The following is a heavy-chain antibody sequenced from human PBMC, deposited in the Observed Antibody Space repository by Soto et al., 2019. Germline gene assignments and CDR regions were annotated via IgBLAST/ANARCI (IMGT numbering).Heavy chain of an antibody. V-gene: IGHV3-9*01. CDR3: ARGLRLTYVYYDMDF. CDR2: LNWNSDGI. J-gene: IGHJ6*02. D-gene: IGHD5-12*01. CDR1: GFTFDDHA. Sequence: PGGSLRLSCVGSGFTFDDHAMHWVRQIPGKGLEWVSGLNWNSDGIGYADSVKGRFTISRDNAKNSLHLQMSSLRAEDTALYYCARGLRLTYVYYDMDFWGQGTTVTVPS.